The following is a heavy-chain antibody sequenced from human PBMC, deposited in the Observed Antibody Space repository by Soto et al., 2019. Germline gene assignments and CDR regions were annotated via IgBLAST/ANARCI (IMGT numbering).Heavy chain of an antibody. D-gene: IGHD2-15*01. Sequence: TSETLSLTCAVSGGSISSSNWWSWVRQPPGKGLEWIGEIYHSGSTNYNPSLKSRVTISVDKSKNQFSLKLSSVTAADTAVYYCAEVARNEYYFDYWGQGTLVTVSS. CDR1: GGSISSSNW. CDR3: AEVARNEYYFDY. J-gene: IGHJ4*02. V-gene: IGHV4-4*02. CDR2: IYHSGST.